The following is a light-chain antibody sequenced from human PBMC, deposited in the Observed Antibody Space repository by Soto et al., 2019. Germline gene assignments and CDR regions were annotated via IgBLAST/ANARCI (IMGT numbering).Light chain of an antibody. CDR3: CSYAGSSTYV. CDR1: SSDFGSYNL. J-gene: IGLJ1*01. CDR2: EDS. V-gene: IGLV2-23*01. Sequence: QSLLTKPSSVSGSPGQSITISCPGTSSDFGSYNLVSWYQQHPGKAPNLMIYEDSKRPSGVSNRFSGSKSGNTASLTISGLQAEDDADYYCCSYAGSSTYVFGTGTKVTVL.